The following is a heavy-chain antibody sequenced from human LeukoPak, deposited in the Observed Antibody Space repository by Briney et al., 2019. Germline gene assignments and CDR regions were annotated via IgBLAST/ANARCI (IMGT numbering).Heavy chain of an antibody. CDR3: TRFTSSSGYYGMDV. J-gene: IGHJ6*02. Sequence: KPSETLSLTCAVYGGSFSGYYWSWIRQPPGKGLEWIGHIYYSGSTNYNPSLKSRVTISLDTSKNQFSLKLSSVTAADTAVYYCTRFTSSSGYYGMDVWGQGTTATVS. D-gene: IGHD6-6*01. CDR1: GGSFSGYY. CDR2: IYYSGST. V-gene: IGHV4-59*01.